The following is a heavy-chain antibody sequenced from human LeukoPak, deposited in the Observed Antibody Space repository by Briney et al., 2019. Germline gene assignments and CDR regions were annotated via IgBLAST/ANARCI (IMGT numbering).Heavy chain of an antibody. V-gene: IGHV4-38-2*01. CDR1: GYSISSGYY. CDR2: IYHSGST. D-gene: IGHD2-8*01. CDR3: SRLSGYCTNGVCYTAFDY. Sequence: SETLSLTCAVSGYSISSGYYWGWIRQPPGKGLEWIATIYHSGSTYYNPSLKGRVTISVDTSKNQLSLKLSSVTAADTAVYFCSRLSGYCTNGVCYTAFDYWGQGTLVTVSS. J-gene: IGHJ4*02.